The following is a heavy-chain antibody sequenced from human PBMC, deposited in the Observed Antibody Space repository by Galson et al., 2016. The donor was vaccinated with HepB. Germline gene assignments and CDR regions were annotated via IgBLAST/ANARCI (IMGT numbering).Heavy chain of an antibody. J-gene: IGHJ4*02. CDR3: VSLARGGGGQGY. V-gene: IGHV1-46*01. CDR2: INPSGGST. CDR1: GYIFISSY. Sequence: SVKVSCKASGYIFISSYIHWVRQAPGQGLEWMGIINPSGGSTSYAQKFQGRVTVTRDTSTSTVYMELSSLRSEDTAVYYCVSLARGGGGQGYWGQGTLVTVS. D-gene: IGHD2-15*01.